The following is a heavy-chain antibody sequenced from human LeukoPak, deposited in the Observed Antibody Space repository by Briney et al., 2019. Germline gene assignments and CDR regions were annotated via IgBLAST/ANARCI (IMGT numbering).Heavy chain of an antibody. CDR3: ARRAVAGSGRWAPDY. Sequence: GGSLRLSCAASGFTFSSHSMSWVRQAPGKGLEWVSSISTTSSYIYYTDSVKGRFTISRDNAKTSLYLQMSSLRPEDTAVYYCARRAVAGSGRWAPDYWGQGTLVTVSS. CDR1: GFTFSSHS. V-gene: IGHV3-21*01. CDR2: ISTTSSYI. D-gene: IGHD3-10*01. J-gene: IGHJ4*02.